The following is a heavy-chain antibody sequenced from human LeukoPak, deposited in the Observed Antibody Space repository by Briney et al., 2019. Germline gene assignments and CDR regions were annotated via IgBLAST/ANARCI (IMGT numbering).Heavy chain of an antibody. CDR2: ISGSESST. CDR3: AKVPTSFYTASWGFDN. Sequence: GGSLRLACAASGFTFSSYAMSWVRQAPGKGLEWVSAISGSESSTYYADSVRGRFTISRDNSKNTLYLQMNSLRSEDTAVYYCAKVPTSFYTASWGFDNWGQGTLVTVSS. CDR1: GFTFSSYA. D-gene: IGHD5-18*01. J-gene: IGHJ4*02. V-gene: IGHV3-23*01.